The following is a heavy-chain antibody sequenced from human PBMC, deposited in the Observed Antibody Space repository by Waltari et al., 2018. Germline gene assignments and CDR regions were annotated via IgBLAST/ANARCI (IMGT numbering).Heavy chain of an antibody. CDR3: ARDGSITGILDWFDP. Sequence: QVQLVQSGAEVKKPGASVKVSCKASGYTFTGYYMHWVRQAPGPGLEWMGWINPNMGGTNYAQKFQGRVTMTRDTSISTAYMELSRLRSDDTAVYYCARDGSITGILDWFDPWGQGTLVTVSS. CDR2: INPNMGGT. D-gene: IGHD1-20*01. J-gene: IGHJ5*02. CDR1: GYTFTGYY. V-gene: IGHV1-2*02.